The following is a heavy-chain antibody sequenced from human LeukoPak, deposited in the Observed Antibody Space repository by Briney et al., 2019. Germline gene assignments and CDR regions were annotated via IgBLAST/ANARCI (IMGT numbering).Heavy chain of an antibody. Sequence: SGGSLRLSCAASGFTFSSYSFNWVRQAPGKGLEWVSYISRTTSYADSVKGRFTISRDNSKNTLYLQMNSLRAEDTAVYYCARPGRYSSSPFDYWGQGTLVTVSS. CDR3: ARPGRYSSSPFDY. V-gene: IGHV3-48*01. J-gene: IGHJ4*02. CDR1: GFTFSSYS. D-gene: IGHD6-13*01. CDR2: ISRTT.